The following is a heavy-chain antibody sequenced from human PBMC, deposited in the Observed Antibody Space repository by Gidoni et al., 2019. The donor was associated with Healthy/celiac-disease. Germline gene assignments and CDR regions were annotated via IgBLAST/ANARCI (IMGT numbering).Heavy chain of an antibody. D-gene: IGHD3-10*01. CDR3: AKITMVRGAPLVP. V-gene: IGHV4-34*01. CDR2: INHSGST. Sequence: QVQLQQWGAGLLKLSETLSLTCAVYGGSFSGYYWSWIRQPPGKGLEWIGEINHSGSTNYNPSLKSRVTISVDTSKNQFSLKLSSVTAADTAVYYCAKITMVRGAPLVPWGQGTLVTVSS. CDR1: GGSFSGYY. J-gene: IGHJ5*02.